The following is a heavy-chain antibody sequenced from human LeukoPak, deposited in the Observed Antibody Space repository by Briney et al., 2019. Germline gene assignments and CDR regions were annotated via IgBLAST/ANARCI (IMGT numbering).Heavy chain of an antibody. CDR1: GFTFDDYT. V-gene: IGHV3-43*01. Sequence: GSLRLSCAASGFTFDDYTMHWVRQAPGKGLEWVSLISWDGGSTYYADSVKGRFTISRDNSKNSLYLQMNSLRTEDTALYYCAKDKEGATYYYYGMDVWGQGTTVTVSS. J-gene: IGHJ6*02. D-gene: IGHD1-26*01. CDR3: AKDKEGATYYYYGMDV. CDR2: ISWDGGST.